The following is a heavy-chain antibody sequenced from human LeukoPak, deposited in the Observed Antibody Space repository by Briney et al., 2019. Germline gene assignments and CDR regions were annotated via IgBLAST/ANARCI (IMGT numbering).Heavy chain of an antibody. J-gene: IGHJ1*01. CDR3: ASYSSSLEYFHP. V-gene: IGHV4-59*01. CDR2: IYYSGST. D-gene: IGHD6-13*01. CDR1: GGSIRGYY. Sequence: SETLSLTCTVSGGSIRGYYWSWIRQPPGKGLEWIGYIYYSGSTNYNPSLKSRVAISVDTSKNQFSLKLSSMTAADTAVYYCASYSSSLEYFHPWGQGTLVTVSS.